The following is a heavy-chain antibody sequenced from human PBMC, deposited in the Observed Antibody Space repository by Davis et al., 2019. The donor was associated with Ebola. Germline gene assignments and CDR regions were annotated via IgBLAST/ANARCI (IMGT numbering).Heavy chain of an antibody. V-gene: IGHV3-30*18. CDR1: GFTFDDYA. J-gene: IGHJ6*02. CDR2: ISYDGSNK. D-gene: IGHD5-18*01. Sequence: GESLKISCAASGFTFDDYAMHWVRQAPGKGLEWVAVISYDGSNKYYADSVKGRFTISRDNSKNTLYLQMNSLRAEDTAVYYCAKATAKYYYYGMDVWGQGTTVTVSS. CDR3: AKATAKYYYYGMDV.